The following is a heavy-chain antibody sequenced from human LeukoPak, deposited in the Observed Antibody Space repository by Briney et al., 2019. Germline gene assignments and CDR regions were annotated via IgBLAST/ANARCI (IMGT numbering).Heavy chain of an antibody. D-gene: IGHD4-23*01. V-gene: IGHV4-30-4*01. CDR1: GGSISSGDYY. CDR3: AREVSRWPYYFDY. Sequence: SETLSLTCTVSGGSISSGDYYWSWIRQPPGKGLEWIGYIYYSGSTHYNPSLKSRVTISVDTSKNQFSLKLSSVTAADTAVYYCAREVSRWPYYFDYWGQGTLVTVFS. CDR2: IYYSGST. J-gene: IGHJ4*02.